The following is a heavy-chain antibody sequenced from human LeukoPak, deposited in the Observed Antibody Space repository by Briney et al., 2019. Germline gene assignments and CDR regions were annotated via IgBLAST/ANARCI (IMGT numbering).Heavy chain of an antibody. Sequence: ASVNVSCKASGYTFTSYGISWVRPAPGQGLEWMGWISAYNGNTNYAQKLQGRVTMTTDTSTSTAYMELRSLRSGDTAVYYCARAPLTGTTIGWFDPWGQGTLVTVSS. CDR2: ISAYNGNT. V-gene: IGHV1-18*01. CDR1: GYTFTSYG. J-gene: IGHJ5*02. D-gene: IGHD1-7*01. CDR3: ARAPLTGTTIGWFDP.